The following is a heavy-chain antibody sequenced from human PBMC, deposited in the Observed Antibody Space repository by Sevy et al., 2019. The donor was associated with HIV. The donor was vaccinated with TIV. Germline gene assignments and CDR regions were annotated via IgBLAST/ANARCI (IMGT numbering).Heavy chain of an antibody. Sequence: GGPLRLSCSASGFTFSSYWMHWVRQAPGKGLVWVSGVNSDGSSTYYADSVKGRFTISRDSAKSTLYLQMNSLRAEDTAVYFCVAANTWEDYWGQGTLVTVSS. CDR2: VNSDGSST. CDR1: GFTFSSYW. D-gene: IGHD1-26*01. CDR3: VAANTWEDY. J-gene: IGHJ4*02. V-gene: IGHV3-74*01.